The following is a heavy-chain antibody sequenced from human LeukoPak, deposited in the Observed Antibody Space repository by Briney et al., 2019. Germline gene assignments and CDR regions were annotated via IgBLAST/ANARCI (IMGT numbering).Heavy chain of an antibody. CDR3: ARRRLYSSSSILDY. D-gene: IGHD6-6*01. CDR2: INHSGST. Sequence: SETLSLTCAAYGGSFSGYYWSWIRQPPGKGLEWIGEINHSGSTNYNPSLKSRVTISVDTSKNQFSLKLSSVTAADTAVYYCARRRLYSSSSILDYWGQGTLVTVSS. V-gene: IGHV4-34*01. CDR1: GGSFSGYY. J-gene: IGHJ4*02.